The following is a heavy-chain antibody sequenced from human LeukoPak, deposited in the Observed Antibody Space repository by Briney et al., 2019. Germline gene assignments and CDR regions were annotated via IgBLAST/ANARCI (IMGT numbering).Heavy chain of an antibody. Sequence: AGGSLRLSCAASGFTFSSYSMNWVRQAPGKGLEWVSSISSSSSYIYYADSVKGRFTISRDNAKNSLYLQMNSLRAEDTAVYYCARETSGITGTTSYWGQGTLVTVSS. D-gene: IGHD1-7*01. CDR1: GFTFSSYS. CDR2: ISSSSSYI. V-gene: IGHV3-21*01. CDR3: ARETSGITGTTSY. J-gene: IGHJ4*02.